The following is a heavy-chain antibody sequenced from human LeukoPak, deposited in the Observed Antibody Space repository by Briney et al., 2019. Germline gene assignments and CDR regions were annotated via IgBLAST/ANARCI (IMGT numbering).Heavy chain of an antibody. V-gene: IGHV4-59*01. CDR1: GGSISSYY. CDR3: ARDDSSSSQGVFAFDI. J-gene: IGHJ3*02. D-gene: IGHD6-6*01. Sequence: PSETLSLTCTVSGGSISSYYWGWIRQPPGKGLEWIGYIYYSGSTNYNPSLKSRVTISVDTSKNQFSLKLSSVTAADTAVYYCARDDSSSSQGVFAFDIWGQGTMVTVSS. CDR2: IYYSGST.